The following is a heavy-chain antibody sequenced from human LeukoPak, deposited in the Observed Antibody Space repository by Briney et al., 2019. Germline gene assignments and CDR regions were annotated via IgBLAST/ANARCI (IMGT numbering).Heavy chain of an antibody. CDR2: IRYDGSNK. CDR3: ARPGSIAAAGMWAYYFDY. D-gene: IGHD6-13*01. CDR1: GFTFSSYG. J-gene: IGHJ4*02. V-gene: IGHV3-30*02. Sequence: GGSLRLSCAASGFTFSSYGMHWVRQAPGKGLEWVAFIRYDGSNKYYADSVKGRFTISRDNSKNTLNLQMNSLRAEDTAVYYCARPGSIAAAGMWAYYFDYWGQGTLVTVSS.